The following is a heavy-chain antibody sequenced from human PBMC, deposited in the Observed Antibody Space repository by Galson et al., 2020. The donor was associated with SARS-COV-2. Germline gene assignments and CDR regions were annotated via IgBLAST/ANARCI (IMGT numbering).Heavy chain of an antibody. V-gene: IGHV3-43*01. CDR3: AKDRVRGVIISRDAFDI. CDR2: ISWDGGST. J-gene: IGHJ3*02. CDR1: GFTFDDYT. D-gene: IGHD3-10*01. Sequence: GGSLRLSCAASGFTFDDYTMHWVRQAPGKGLEWVSLISWDGGSTYYADSVKGRFTISRDNSKNSLYLQMNSLRTEDTALYYCAKDRVRGVIISRDAFDIWGQGTMVTVSS.